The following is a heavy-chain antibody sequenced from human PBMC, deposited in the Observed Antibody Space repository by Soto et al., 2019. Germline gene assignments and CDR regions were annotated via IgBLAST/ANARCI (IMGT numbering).Heavy chain of an antibody. CDR2: INPSGGST. CDR1: GYTFSSYY. CDR3: ARASVSGRRFDY. Sequence: ASVKVSCKASGYTFSSYYMHWVRQAPGQGLEWMGVINPSGGSTTYAQKFQGRVTMTRDTSTTTFYMELSSLTSEDTAVYYCARASVSGRRFDYWGEGTLVTVPQ. D-gene: IGHD6-19*01. V-gene: IGHV1-46*03. J-gene: IGHJ4*02.